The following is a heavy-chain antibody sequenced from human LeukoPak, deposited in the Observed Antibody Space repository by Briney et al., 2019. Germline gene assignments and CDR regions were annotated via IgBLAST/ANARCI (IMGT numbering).Heavy chain of an antibody. Sequence: SETLSLTCTVSGGSISSGSYYWSWIRQPAGMGLEWIGRIYSSGNTNYNPSLKSRVTLSVDTSKNQFSLKLSSVTAADTAVYYCARGSGWISLDFDYWGQGTLVTVSS. J-gene: IGHJ4*02. CDR2: IYSSGNT. CDR3: ARGSGWISLDFDY. D-gene: IGHD6-19*01. V-gene: IGHV4-61*02. CDR1: GGSISSGSYY.